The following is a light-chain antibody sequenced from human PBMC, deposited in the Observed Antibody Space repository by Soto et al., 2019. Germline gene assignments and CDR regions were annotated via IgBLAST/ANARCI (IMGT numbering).Light chain of an antibody. Sequence: EIVLTQSPATLSLSPGGRATLSCRASQSVSSYLACYQQKPGQAPRLLIYGASNRATGIPARFSGSGSGTEFTPTISSLQSEDFAVYYCQQYHNWPITFGQGTRLEIK. CDR1: QSVSSY. CDR2: GAS. J-gene: IGKJ5*01. V-gene: IGKV3D-15*01. CDR3: QQYHNWPIT.